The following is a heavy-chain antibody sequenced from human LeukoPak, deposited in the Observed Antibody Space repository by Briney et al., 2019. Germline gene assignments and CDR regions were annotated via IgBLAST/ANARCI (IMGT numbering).Heavy chain of an antibody. CDR3: ATLSRATIRDY. CDR2: INPSGGST. Sequence: GASVKVSCKASGYTFTSYYMHWVRQAPGQGLEWMGIINPSGGSTSYAQKFQGRVTMTRDMSTSTVYMELSSLRSEDTAVYYCATLSRATIRDYWGQGTLVTVSS. CDR1: GYTFTSYY. D-gene: IGHD5-12*01. V-gene: IGHV1-46*01. J-gene: IGHJ4*02.